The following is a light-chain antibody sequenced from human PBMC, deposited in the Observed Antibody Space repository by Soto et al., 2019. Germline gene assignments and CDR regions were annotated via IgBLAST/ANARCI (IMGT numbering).Light chain of an antibody. CDR2: GSS. V-gene: IGKV3-15*01. CDR1: QSVSNN. Sequence: EIVMTQSPATLSVSQGERVTLSCRASQSVSNNLVWYQQKPGQAPRLLMYGSSIRATGIPARFSGSGSGTEFTLTISRLEPEDFAVYYCQQYGSSGTFGQGTKVDIK. CDR3: QQYGSSGT. J-gene: IGKJ1*01.